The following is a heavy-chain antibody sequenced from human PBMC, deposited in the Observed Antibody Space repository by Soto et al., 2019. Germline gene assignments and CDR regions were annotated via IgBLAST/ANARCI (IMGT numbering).Heavy chain of an antibody. V-gene: IGHV4-39*01. Sequence: SETLSLTCTVSGGSISSGGYSWSWIRPPPGKGLEWIGSIYYSGSTYYNPSLKSRVTISVDTSKNQFSLKLSSVTAADTAVYYCARGPFGRYCSGGSCYSNKSPFDYWGQGTLVTVSS. CDR1: GGSISSGGYS. CDR3: ARGPFGRYCSGGSCYSNKSPFDY. J-gene: IGHJ4*02. CDR2: IYYSGST. D-gene: IGHD2-15*01.